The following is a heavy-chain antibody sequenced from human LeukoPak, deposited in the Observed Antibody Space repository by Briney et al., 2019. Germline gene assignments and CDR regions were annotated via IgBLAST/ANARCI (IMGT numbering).Heavy chain of an antibody. CDR1: GGTFTSYD. J-gene: IGHJ4*02. D-gene: IGHD1-1*01. Sequence: ASVKVSXKASGGTFTSYDINWVRQATGQGLEWMGWMNPNSGNTGYAQKFQGRVTMTRNTSISTAYMELSSLRSEDTAVYYCARGLARTGTRLRGVGYWGQGTLVTVSS. V-gene: IGHV1-8*01. CDR3: ARGLARTGTRLRGVGY. CDR2: MNPNSGNT.